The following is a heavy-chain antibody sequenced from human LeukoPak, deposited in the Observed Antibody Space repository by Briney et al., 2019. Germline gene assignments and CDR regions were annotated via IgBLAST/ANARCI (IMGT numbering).Heavy chain of an antibody. CDR3: ARDRYSYGYFDY. CDR1: GGTFSSYA. CDR2: IIPIFGTA. V-gene: IGHV1-69*05. D-gene: IGHD5-18*01. J-gene: IGHJ4*02. Sequence: GASVKVSCKASGGTFSSYAISWVRQAPGQGLEWVGRIIPIFGTANYAQKFQGRVTITTDESTSTAYMELSSLRSEDTAVYYCARDRYSYGYFDYWGQGTLVTVSS.